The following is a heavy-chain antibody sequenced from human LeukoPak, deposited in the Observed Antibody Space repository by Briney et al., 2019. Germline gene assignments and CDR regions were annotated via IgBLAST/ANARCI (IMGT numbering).Heavy chain of an antibody. D-gene: IGHD3-10*01. CDR1: ENTFTNYY. CDR2: INPNGGRT. CDR3: ARTGLGFDGMDV. J-gene: IGHJ6*02. Sequence: AASVKVSCKASENTFTNYYMHWVRQAPGQGLEWLGLINPNGGRTSYAQNFQGRVTMTRNTSISTAYMELSSLRSEDTAVYYCARTGLGFDGMDVWGQGTTVTVSS. V-gene: IGHV1-46*01.